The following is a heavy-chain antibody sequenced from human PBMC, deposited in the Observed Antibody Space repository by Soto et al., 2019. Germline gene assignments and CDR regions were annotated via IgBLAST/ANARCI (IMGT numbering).Heavy chain of an antibody. CDR1: GGSISSYY. D-gene: IGHD3-9*01. CDR3: ARHGCEYYDILTGFYYYYGMDV. J-gene: IGHJ6*02. V-gene: IGHV4-59*08. CDR2: IYYSGST. Sequence: PSETLSLTCTVSGGSISSYYWSWIRQPPGKGLEWIGYIYYSGSTNYNPSLKSRVTISVDTSKNQFSLKLSSVTAADTAVYYCARHGCEYYDILTGFYYYYGMDVGGQGTTVTVSS.